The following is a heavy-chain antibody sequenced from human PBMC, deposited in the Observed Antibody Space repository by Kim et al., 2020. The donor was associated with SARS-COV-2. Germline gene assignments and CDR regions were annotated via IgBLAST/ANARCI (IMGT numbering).Heavy chain of an antibody. CDR1: GYTFTSYG. J-gene: IGHJ6*02. CDR3: ARDWAMVQGVIIVYGMDV. Sequence: ASVKVSCNASGYTFTSYGISWVRQAPGQGLEWMGWISAYNVNTNYAQKLQGRVTMTTDTSTSTAYMELRSLRSDDTAVYYCARDWAMVQGVIIVYGMDVWGQGTTVTVSS. D-gene: IGHD3-10*01. V-gene: IGHV1-18*01. CDR2: ISAYNVNT.